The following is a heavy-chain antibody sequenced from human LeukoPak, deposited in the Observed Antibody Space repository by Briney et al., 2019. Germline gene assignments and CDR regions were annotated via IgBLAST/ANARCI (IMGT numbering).Heavy chain of an antibody. CDR3: ARGRLFAVTTGIDY. Sequence: GESLKISCTGSGYSFTNYCIGWVRQMPGKGLEWMGIIYPGDTETRSSPSFQGHVTISADKSITTAYLQWNSLKASDTAIYYCARGRLFAVTTGIDYWGQGTLVTVSS. CDR2: IYPGDTET. D-gene: IGHD4-17*01. CDR1: GYSFTNYC. J-gene: IGHJ4*02. V-gene: IGHV5-51*01.